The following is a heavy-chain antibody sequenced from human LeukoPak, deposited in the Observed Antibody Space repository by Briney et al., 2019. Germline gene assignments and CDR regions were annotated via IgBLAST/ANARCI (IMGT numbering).Heavy chain of an antibody. CDR3: ARGGYSYGYWFDP. J-gene: IGHJ5*02. V-gene: IGHV3-53*01. CDR2: IYSGGST. D-gene: IGHD5-18*01. Sequence: GGSRRGSCAASGFTVSSNYMSWVRQGSGPVLQSVSVIYSGGSTYYADSVKGRFTISRDNSKNTLYLQMNSLRAEDTAVYYCARGGYSYGYWFDPWGQGTLVTVSS. CDR1: GFTVSSNY.